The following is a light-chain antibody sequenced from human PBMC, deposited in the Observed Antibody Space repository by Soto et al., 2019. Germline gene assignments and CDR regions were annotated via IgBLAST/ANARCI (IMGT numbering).Light chain of an antibody. CDR3: QQYHDWGE. Sequence: EIVMTQSPATLSVSPGERATLSCRASQSVSVNLAWYQQKPGQAPRLLIYGASTRATGIPARFSGSGSGTEFTLTISSLQSEYFAVYYCQQYHDWGEFGQGTKVEIK. CDR2: GAS. CDR1: QSVSVN. J-gene: IGKJ1*01. V-gene: IGKV3-15*01.